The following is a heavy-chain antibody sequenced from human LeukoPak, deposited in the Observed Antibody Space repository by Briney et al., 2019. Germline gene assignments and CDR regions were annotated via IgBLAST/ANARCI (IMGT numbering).Heavy chain of an antibody. CDR3: ASPKDDSYSGLDY. CDR1: GYTFTAYY. D-gene: IGHD3-10*01. V-gene: IGHV1-2*02. CDR2: INSNSAAT. J-gene: IGHJ4*02. Sequence: GASVKVSCEASGYTFTAYYMHWVRQAPGQGLEWMGWINSNSAATNYAQNFQGRVTMTRDTSISTAYMELSRLRSDDTAVYYCASPKDDSYSGLDYWGQGTLVTVSS.